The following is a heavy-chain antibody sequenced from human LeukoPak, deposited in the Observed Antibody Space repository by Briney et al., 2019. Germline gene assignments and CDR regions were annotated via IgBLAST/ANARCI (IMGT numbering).Heavy chain of an antibody. CDR1: GFTFSSYG. CDR2: VWYDGSNQ. Sequence: GALRLSCAASGFTFSSYGMHWVRQAPGKGPEWVAVVWYDGSNQYYADSVKGRFTISRDNSKNTLYLQMNSLRAEDTAVYYCARDRRLSVSDYYFDYWGQGTLVTVSS. CDR3: ARDRRLSVSDYYFDY. J-gene: IGHJ4*02. D-gene: IGHD2-21*01. V-gene: IGHV3-33*01.